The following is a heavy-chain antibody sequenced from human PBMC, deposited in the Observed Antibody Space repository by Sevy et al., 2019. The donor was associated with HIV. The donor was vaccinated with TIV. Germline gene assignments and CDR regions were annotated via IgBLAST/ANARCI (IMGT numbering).Heavy chain of an antibody. CDR3: PKGDTSTRYYYDGMDV. CDR2: ISGSGGTT. CDR1: GFTFSNFG. V-gene: IGHV3-23*01. Sequence: GGSLRLSCAASGFTFSNFGMSWVRQAPGKGLEWVSTISGSGGTTYYADSVKGRFTISRDNSKKTLYLQMNSLRAEDTALYYCPKGDTSTRYYYDGMDVWGQGTAVTVSS. J-gene: IGHJ6*02. D-gene: IGHD2-2*01.